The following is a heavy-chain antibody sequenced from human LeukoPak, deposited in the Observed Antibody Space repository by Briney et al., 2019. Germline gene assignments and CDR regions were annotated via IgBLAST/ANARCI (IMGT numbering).Heavy chain of an antibody. CDR2: ISSSSSYI. CDR1: GFTFSDYY. D-gene: IGHD2-2*01. CDR3: ARVGGYQLHYYYMDV. V-gene: IGHV3-11*06. Sequence: NPGGSLRLSCAASGFTFSDYYMSWIRQAPGKGLEWVSSISSSSSYIYYADSVKGRFTISRDNAKNSLYLQMNSLRAEDTAVYYCARVGGYQLHYYYMDVWGKGTTVTISS. J-gene: IGHJ6*03.